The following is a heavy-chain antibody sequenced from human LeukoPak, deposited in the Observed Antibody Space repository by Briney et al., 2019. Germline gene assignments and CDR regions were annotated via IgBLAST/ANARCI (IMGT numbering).Heavy chain of an antibody. J-gene: IGHJ4*02. CDR3: ANPLSNDRYYDSSGFDY. V-gene: IGHV3-30*02. CDR2: IRDDGSGE. D-gene: IGHD3-22*01. Sequence: GGSLRLSCAVSGLTFSISGMHWVRQAPGKGLEWVTFIRDDGSGEHYADSVKGRFTISRDNSKNTLYLQMNSLRAEDTAVYYCANPLSNDRYYDSSGFDYWGQGTLVTVSS. CDR1: GLTFSISG.